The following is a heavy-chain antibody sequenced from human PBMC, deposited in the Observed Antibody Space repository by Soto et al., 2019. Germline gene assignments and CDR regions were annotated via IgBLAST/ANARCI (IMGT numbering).Heavy chain of an antibody. CDR1: GFTFSNAW. CDR2: IKSKTDGGTT. CDR3: TTLGWELMEPGGMDV. D-gene: IGHD1-26*01. Sequence: GGPLRLSCAASGFTFSNAWMNWVLQAPGKGLEWVGRIKSKTDGGTTDYAAPVKGRFTISRDDSKNTLYLQMNSLKTEDTAVYYCTTLGWELMEPGGMDVWGQGTTVTVSS. V-gene: IGHV3-15*07. J-gene: IGHJ6*02.